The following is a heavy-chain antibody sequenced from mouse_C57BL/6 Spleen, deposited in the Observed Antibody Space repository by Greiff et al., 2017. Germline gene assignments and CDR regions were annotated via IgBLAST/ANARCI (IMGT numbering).Heavy chain of an antibody. D-gene: IGHD1-1*01. CDR3: ASGSITTVVAPGAMDY. J-gene: IGHJ4*01. CDR2: ISSGSSTI. Sequence: DVHLVESGGGLVKPGGSLKLSCAASGFTFSDYGMHWVRQAPEKGLEWVAYISSGSSTIYYADTVKGRFTISRDNAKNTLFLQMTSLRSEDTAMYYCASGSITTVVAPGAMDYWGQGTSVTVSS. V-gene: IGHV5-17*01. CDR1: GFTFSDYG.